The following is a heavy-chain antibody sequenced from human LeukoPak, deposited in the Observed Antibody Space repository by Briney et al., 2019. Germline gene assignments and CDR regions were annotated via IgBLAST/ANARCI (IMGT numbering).Heavy chain of an antibody. CDR2: INHSGST. J-gene: IGHJ6*03. V-gene: IGHV4-39*07. CDR1: GGSISSSSYY. Sequence: PSETLSLTCTVSGGSISSSSYYWGWIRQPPGKGLEWIGEINHSGSTNYNPSLKSRVTISVDTSKNQFSLKLSSVTAADTAVYYCARGGYCSSTSCYRDYYYYMDVWGKGTTVTVSS. CDR3: ARGGYCSSTSCYRDYYYYMDV. D-gene: IGHD2-2*02.